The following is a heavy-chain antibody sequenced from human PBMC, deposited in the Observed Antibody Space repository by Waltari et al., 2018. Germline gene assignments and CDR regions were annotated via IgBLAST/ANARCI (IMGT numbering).Heavy chain of an antibody. Sequence: QVQLQESGPGLVKPSEPLSLTCTVSGCSISHSSLILIRQPPRKGLEWIGYIYSSGSTRYNPSLKSRVTMSVDTSKNHFSLNLISVTAADTAVYYCARRLFTMLRGQDFGMDVWGQGTTVTVSS. J-gene: IGHJ6*02. D-gene: IGHD3-10*01. CDR1: GCSISHSS. CDR3: ARRLFTMLRGQDFGMDV. CDR2: IYSSGST. V-gene: IGHV4-59*01.